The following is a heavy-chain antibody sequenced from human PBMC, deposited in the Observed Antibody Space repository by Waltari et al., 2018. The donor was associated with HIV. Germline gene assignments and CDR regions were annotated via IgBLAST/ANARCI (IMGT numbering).Heavy chain of an antibody. CDR3: ARGPMYKWFDP. CDR1: GFKFEDYA. D-gene: IGHD3-10*02. CDR2: ISWRSGNI. J-gene: IGHJ5*02. Sequence: EGQLVESGGALVQPGGSLRLSCAASGFKFEDYAMHWVRQAPGKGLEWVSGISWRSGNIAYADSVRGRFTISRDNAKKSLYLRMNSLRAEDTALYYCARGPMYKWFDPWGQGTLVTVSS. V-gene: IGHV3-9*01.